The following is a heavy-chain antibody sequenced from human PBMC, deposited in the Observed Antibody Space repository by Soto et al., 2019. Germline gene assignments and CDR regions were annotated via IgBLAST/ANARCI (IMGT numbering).Heavy chain of an antibody. Sequence: SETLSLTCTVSGGSISSSSYYWGWIRQPPGKGLEWIGSIYYSGSTYYNPSLKSRVTISVDTSKNQFSLKLSSVTAADTAVYYCARQAAGSIYYYYYYGMDVWGQGTTVTVSS. V-gene: IGHV4-39*01. J-gene: IGHJ6*02. D-gene: IGHD6-13*01. CDR1: GGSISSSSYY. CDR3: ARQAAGSIYYYYYYGMDV. CDR2: IYYSGST.